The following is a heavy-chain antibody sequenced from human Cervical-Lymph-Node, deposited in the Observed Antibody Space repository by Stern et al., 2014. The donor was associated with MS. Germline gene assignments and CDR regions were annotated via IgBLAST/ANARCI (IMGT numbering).Heavy chain of an antibody. CDR3: AAQNTVTNYYYYGMDV. Sequence: QVQLVQSGAEVKKPGASVKVSCKASGYTLSDLSMHWVRQAPGRGLEWMGGFDPEEGGTIYAQKFQGRVTMTEDTSTDTAYMELSSLRSEDTAVYYCAAQNTVTNYYYYGMDVWGQGTTVTVSS. CDR1: GYTLSDLS. V-gene: IGHV1-24*01. CDR2: FDPEEGGT. J-gene: IGHJ6*02. D-gene: IGHD4-17*01.